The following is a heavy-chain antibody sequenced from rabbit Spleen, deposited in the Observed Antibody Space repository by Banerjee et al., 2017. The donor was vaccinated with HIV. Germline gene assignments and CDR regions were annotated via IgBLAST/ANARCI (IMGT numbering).Heavy chain of an antibody. J-gene: IGHJ4*01. CDR3: VRDLTGVIGWNFGW. CDR1: GLDFSSSYW. V-gene: IGHV1S45*01. CDR2: INAVTGKA. Sequence: QQQLEESGGGLVKPGASLTLTCKASGLDFSSSYWICWVRQAPGKGLQWIACINAVTGKAVYATWAKGRFTFSETSSTTVTLQMTSLTAADTATYFCVRDLTGVIGWNFGWWGQGTLVTVS. D-gene: IGHD1-1*01.